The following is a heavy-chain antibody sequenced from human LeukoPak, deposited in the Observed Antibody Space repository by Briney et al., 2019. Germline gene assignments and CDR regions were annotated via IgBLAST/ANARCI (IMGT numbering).Heavy chain of an antibody. CDR3: ARPQSGIAVAGHQVSYGMDV. D-gene: IGHD6-19*01. CDR2: MNPNSGNT. Sequence: ASVKVSCKASGYTFTSYDINWVRQATGQGLEWMGWMNPNSGNTGYAQKFQGRVTTTRNTSISAAYMELSSLRSEDTAVYYCARPQSGIAVAGHQVSYGMDVWGQGTTVTVSS. J-gene: IGHJ6*02. CDR1: GYTFTSYD. V-gene: IGHV1-8*01.